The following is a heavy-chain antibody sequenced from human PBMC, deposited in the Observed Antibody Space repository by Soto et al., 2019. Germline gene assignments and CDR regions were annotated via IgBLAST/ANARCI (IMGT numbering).Heavy chain of an antibody. V-gene: IGHV4-34*01. CDR1: GGSFSGYY. Sequence: SETLSLTCAVYGGSFSGYYWNWIRQPPGKGLEWIGEINHSGSTNYNPSLKSRVTISVDTSKNQYSLKLSSVTAADTAVYYCARGEIVVVPANYYYYYYMDVWGKGTTVTVSS. CDR2: INHSGST. D-gene: IGHD2-2*01. CDR3: ARGEIVVVPANYYYYYYMDV. J-gene: IGHJ6*03.